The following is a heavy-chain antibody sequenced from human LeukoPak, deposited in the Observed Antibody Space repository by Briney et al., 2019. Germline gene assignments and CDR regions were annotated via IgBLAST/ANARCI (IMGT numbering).Heavy chain of an antibody. J-gene: IGHJ5*02. D-gene: IGHD6-19*01. CDR3: ARVLAVAGITRFDP. Sequence: ASVKVSCKASGYTFTSYGISWVRQAPGQGLEWMGWISAYNGSTNYAQKFQGRVTMTRDTSTSTVYMELSSLRSEDTAVYYCARVLAVAGITRFDPWGQGTLVTVSS. V-gene: IGHV1-18*01. CDR2: ISAYNGST. CDR1: GYTFTSYG.